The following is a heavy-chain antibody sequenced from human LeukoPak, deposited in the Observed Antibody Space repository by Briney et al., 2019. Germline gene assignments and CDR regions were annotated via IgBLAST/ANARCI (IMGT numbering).Heavy chain of an antibody. Sequence: ASVKVSWKASGYTFTGYHIHWVRQAPGQGLEWMGRINPYSGDTNFAQKFQGRVTMTRDTSITTAYMDLSSLTPDDTAVYFCARDQGSLTRSWYTGYWGQGTQVTVSS. CDR1: GYTFTGYH. CDR2: INPYSGDT. D-gene: IGHD6-13*01. J-gene: IGHJ4*02. V-gene: IGHV1-2*06. CDR3: ARDQGSLTRSWYTGY.